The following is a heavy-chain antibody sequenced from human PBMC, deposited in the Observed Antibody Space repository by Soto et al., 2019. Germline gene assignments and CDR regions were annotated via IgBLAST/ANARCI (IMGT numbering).Heavy chain of an antibody. D-gene: IGHD6-19*01. Sequence: GESLKISCEASGYSFTSYWIAWVRQMPGKGLQWMGIFYPGDSDTRYSPSFQGQVTISVDKSISTAYLQWSSLKASDTAMYYCATSSSGWRYDAFDIWGQGTMVTVSS. CDR3: ATSSSGWRYDAFDI. CDR2: FYPGDSDT. V-gene: IGHV5-51*01. CDR1: GYSFTSYW. J-gene: IGHJ3*02.